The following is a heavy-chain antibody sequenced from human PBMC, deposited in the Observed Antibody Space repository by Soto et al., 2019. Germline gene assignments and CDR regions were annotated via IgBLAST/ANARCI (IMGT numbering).Heavy chain of an antibody. J-gene: IGHJ4*02. D-gene: IGHD6-19*01. CDR2: IYSGGST. V-gene: IGHV3-53*01. CDR1: GFTVSSNY. CDR3: AREHHWLDHFDY. Sequence: EVQLVESGGGLIQPGGSLRLSCAASGFTVSSNYMSWVRQAPGKGLEWVSVIYSGGSTYYADSVKGRFTIYSDNAKNTLYLQMTGLRAEDTAVYYCAREHHWLDHFDYWGQGTLVTVAS.